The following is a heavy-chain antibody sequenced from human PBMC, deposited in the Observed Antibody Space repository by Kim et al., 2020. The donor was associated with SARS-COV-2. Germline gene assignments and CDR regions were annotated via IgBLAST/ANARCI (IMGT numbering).Heavy chain of an antibody. D-gene: IGHD1-7*01. V-gene: IGHV4-31*02. CDR3: ARGGGGTTPYYYGMDV. J-gene: IGHJ6*02. Sequence: LKSRVTISVDTSKNQFSRKLGSVTAADTAVYYCARGGGGTTPYYYGMDVWGQGTTVTVSS.